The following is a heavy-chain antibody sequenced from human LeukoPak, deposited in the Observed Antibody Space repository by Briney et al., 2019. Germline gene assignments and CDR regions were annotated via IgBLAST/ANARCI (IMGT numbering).Heavy chain of an antibody. CDR1: GGSISSSSYY. Sequence: PSETLSLTCTVSGGSISSSSYYWGWIRQPPGKGLEWIGSIYYSGSTYYNPSLKSRVTISVDTSKNQFSLKLSSVTAADTAVYYCARERRGIALFDYWGQGTLVTVSS. V-gene: IGHV4-39*07. CDR3: ARERRGIALFDY. CDR2: IYYSGST. J-gene: IGHJ4*02. D-gene: IGHD2/OR15-2a*01.